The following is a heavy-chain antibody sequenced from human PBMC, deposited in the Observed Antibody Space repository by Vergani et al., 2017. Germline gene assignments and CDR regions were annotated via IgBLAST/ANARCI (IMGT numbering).Heavy chain of an antibody. V-gene: IGHV1-8*01. D-gene: IGHD1-26*01. J-gene: IGHJ4*02. CDR3: ARSCGDKWELLYYVDY. Sequence: QVQLVQSGAEVKKPGASVKVSCKASGYTFTSYDINWVRQATGQGLEWMGWMNPNSGNTGYAQKFQGRVTMTRNTSISTAYMELSSLRSEDTAVYYCARSCGDKWELLYYVDYWGQGTLVTVSS. CDR2: MNPNSGNT. CDR1: GYTFTSYD.